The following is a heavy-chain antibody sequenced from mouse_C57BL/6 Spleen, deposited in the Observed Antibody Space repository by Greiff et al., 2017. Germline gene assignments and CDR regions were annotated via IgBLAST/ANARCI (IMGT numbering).Heavy chain of an antibody. CDR1: GFTFSSYA. J-gene: IGHJ3*01. CDR2: ISDGGSYT. Sequence: EVMLVESGGGLVKPGGSLKLSCAASGFTFSSYAMSWVRQTPEKRLEWVATISDGGSYTYYPDNVKGRFTISRDNAKNNLYLQMSHLKSEDTAMXYCARDGNYEWFAYWGQGTLVTVSA. V-gene: IGHV5-4*01. D-gene: IGHD2-1*01. CDR3: ARDGNYEWFAY.